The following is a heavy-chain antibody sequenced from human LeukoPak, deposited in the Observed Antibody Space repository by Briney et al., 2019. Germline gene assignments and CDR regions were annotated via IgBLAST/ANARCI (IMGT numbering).Heavy chain of an antibody. CDR1: GGSISSYY. D-gene: IGHD3-22*01. J-gene: IGHJ6*03. V-gene: IGHV4-59*01. Sequence: SETLSLTCTVSGGSISSYYWSWIRQPPGKGLEWIGYIYYSGSTNYNPSLKSRVTISVDTSKNQFSLKLSSVTAADTAVYYCARERPNYYDSSGYYSQNYYYHMDVWGKGTTVTVSS. CDR2: IYYSGST. CDR3: ARERPNYYDSSGYYSQNYYYHMDV.